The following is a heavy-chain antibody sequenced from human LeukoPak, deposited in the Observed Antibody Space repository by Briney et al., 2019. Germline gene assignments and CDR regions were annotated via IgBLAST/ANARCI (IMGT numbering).Heavy chain of an antibody. Sequence: RSQTLSLTCAISGDNVSSNSAAWYWVRQSPSRSLEWLGRTYYRSKWYNDVAASVKSRITINPDTSKNQFSLQLNSVTPEDTAVYYCARDRGGSYRNYYYGMDVWGQGTTVTVSS. CDR1: GDNVSSNSAA. CDR2: TYYRSKWYN. D-gene: IGHD1-26*01. CDR3: ARDRGGSYRNYYYGMDV. J-gene: IGHJ6*02. V-gene: IGHV6-1*01.